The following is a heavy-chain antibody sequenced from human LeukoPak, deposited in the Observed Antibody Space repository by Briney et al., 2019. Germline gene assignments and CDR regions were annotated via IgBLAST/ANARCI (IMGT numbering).Heavy chain of an antibody. CDR3: AKDRDSYDSSGYYYESAEYFQH. CDR2: ISGSGGST. J-gene: IGHJ1*01. D-gene: IGHD3-22*01. CDR1: GFTFSSYT. V-gene: IGHV3-23*01. Sequence: GGSLRLSCAPSGFTFSSYTMSCVPDAPGEGLEWVSIISGSGGSTYYADSVKGRFTISRDNSKNTLYLHMNSLRAEDTAVYYCAKDRDSYDSSGYYYESAEYFQHWGQGTLVTVSS.